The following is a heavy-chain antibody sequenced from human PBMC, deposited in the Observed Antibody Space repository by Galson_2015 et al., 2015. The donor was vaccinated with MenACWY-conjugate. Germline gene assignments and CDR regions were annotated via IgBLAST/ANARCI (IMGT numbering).Heavy chain of an antibody. V-gene: IGHV3-23*01. Sequence: SLRLSCAASGFTFSSYAMSRVRQAPGKGLEWVSIISGGGGSAYYADSVKGRFTISRDNSKNTLYVQMNSLRAEDTAVYYCAKDRRVTYYYDRTGPDAFDIWGQGTMVTVSS. CDR2: ISGGGGSA. CDR3: AKDRRVTYYYDRTGPDAFDI. CDR1: GFTFSSYA. J-gene: IGHJ3*02. D-gene: IGHD3-22*01.